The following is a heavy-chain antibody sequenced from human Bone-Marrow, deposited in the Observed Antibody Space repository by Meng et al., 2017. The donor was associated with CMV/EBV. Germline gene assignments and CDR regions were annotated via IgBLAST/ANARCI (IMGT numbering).Heavy chain of an antibody. CDR1: GGPIRSGDYY. V-gene: IGHV4-30-4*08. J-gene: IGHJ2*01. D-gene: IGHD2-2*01. Sequence: LRLSCPVSGGPIRSGDYYWSWIRQPPGKGLEWIGYIYYSVSTYYNPSLKSRVTISVDTSKNQFSLKLSSVTAADTAVYYCARGGVLPASDPYWYVDLWGRGTLVTVSS. CDR3: ARGGVLPASDPYWYVDL. CDR2: IYYSVST.